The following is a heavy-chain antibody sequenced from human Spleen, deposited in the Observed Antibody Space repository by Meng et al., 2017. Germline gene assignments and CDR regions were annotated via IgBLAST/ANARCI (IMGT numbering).Heavy chain of an antibody. D-gene: IGHD6-13*01. CDR2: IDPGSGGT. CDR3: VRDEDISAAGKLFGDY. CDR1: GYTFSGYD. V-gene: IGHV1-2*06. J-gene: IGHJ4*02. Sequence: QGQLGQSGAEVKKPGASGKVSCKASGYTFSGYDMHGVRQAPGQGLEWMGRIDPGSGGTQYPQNFQGRVLMTRDTSISTTYMELSGLRSDDTAVYYCVRDEDISAAGKLFGDYWGQGTLVTVSS.